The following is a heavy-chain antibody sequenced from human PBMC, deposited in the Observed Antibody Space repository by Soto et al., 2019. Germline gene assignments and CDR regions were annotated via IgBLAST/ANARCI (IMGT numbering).Heavy chain of an antibody. Sequence: GGSLRLSCAASGFTFSSYAMICFRHSPCKGLEWVSAISGSGGSTYYADSVKGRFTISRDNSKNTLYLQMNSLRAEDTAVYYCAKSEVMGGYYYYGMDVWGQGTTVTVSS. D-gene: IGHD1-26*01. CDR3: AKSEVMGGYYYYGMDV. CDR2: ISGSGGST. V-gene: IGHV3-23*01. CDR1: GFTFSSYA. J-gene: IGHJ6*02.